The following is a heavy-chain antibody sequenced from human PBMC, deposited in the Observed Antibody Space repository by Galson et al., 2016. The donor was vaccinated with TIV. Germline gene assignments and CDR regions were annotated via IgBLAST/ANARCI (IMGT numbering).Heavy chain of an antibody. CDR1: GFIFNDHV. D-gene: IGHD2-21*02. Sequence: SLRLSCAASGFIFNDHVMHWVRQAPGKGLVWVALVSYEGSKQLYAGSVQGRFTISRDNSKNMVFLQMNSLRPEDTAVYYCARTFPCGGVCYFFDYWGQGTLVTVSS. CDR2: VSYEGSKQ. V-gene: IGHV3-30-3*01. J-gene: IGHJ4*02. CDR3: ARTFPCGGVCYFFDY.